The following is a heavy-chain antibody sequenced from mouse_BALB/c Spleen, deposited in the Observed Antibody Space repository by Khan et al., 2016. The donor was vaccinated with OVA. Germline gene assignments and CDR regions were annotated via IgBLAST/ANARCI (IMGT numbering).Heavy chain of an antibody. CDR2: IDPSDSET. CDR1: GYTFTNNW. V-gene: IGHV1-52*01. Sequence: QVQLQQPGAELVRPGASVKLSCKASGYTFTNNWMNWIKQRPEQGLEWIGRIDPSDSETQYNKKFKDKAILTVDKSSSTAYMQLSSLTSEDSAVYYCSRLYCAVWGAGTTVTVSS. J-gene: IGHJ1*01. CDR3: SRLYCAV.